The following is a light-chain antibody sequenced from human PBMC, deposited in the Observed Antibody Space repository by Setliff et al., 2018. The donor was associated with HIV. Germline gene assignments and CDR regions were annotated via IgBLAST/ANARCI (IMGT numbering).Light chain of an antibody. V-gene: IGLV2-11*01. CDR1: SSDVGAYNF. CDR3: CSYAGTSTYI. Sequence: QSALTQPASVSGSPGQSIAISCTGNSSDVGAYNFVSWYQQHPGKGPKLIIYDVYKRPSGVPDRFSGSKSGDTASLTISGLQSEDEADYYCCSYAGTSTYIFGTGTKVTVL. J-gene: IGLJ1*01. CDR2: DVY.